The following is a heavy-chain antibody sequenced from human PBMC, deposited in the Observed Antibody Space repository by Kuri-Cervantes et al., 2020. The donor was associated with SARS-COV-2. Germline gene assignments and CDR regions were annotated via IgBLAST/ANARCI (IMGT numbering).Heavy chain of an antibody. V-gene: IGHV3-48*02. Sequence: GESLKISCAASGFTFSSYSMNWVRQAPGKGLEWASYISSSSSTIYYADSVKGRFTISRDNAKNSLYLQMNSLRDEDTAVYYCARVPYDILTGYYVSPIDYWGQGTLVTVSS. J-gene: IGHJ4*02. CDR2: ISSSSSTI. D-gene: IGHD3-9*01. CDR1: GFTFSSYS. CDR3: ARVPYDILTGYYVSPIDY.